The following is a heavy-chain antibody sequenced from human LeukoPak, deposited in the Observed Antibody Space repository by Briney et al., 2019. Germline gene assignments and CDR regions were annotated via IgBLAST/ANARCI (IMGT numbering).Heavy chain of an antibody. D-gene: IGHD3-10*01. Sequence: ASVKVSCKASGYTFTGYYMHWVRQAPGQGLEWMGWINPNSGGTNYAQKFQGRVTMTRDTSISTAYMELSRLRSDDTAVYYCARVDYYGSGSYFPMDVWGKGTTVTISP. V-gene: IGHV1-2*02. CDR2: INPNSGGT. J-gene: IGHJ6*04. CDR1: GYTFTGYY. CDR3: ARVDYYGSGSYFPMDV.